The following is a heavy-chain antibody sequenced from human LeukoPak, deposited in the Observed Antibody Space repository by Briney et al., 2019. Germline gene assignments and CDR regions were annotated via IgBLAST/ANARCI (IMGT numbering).Heavy chain of an antibody. J-gene: IGHJ6*02. Sequence: SGGSLRLSCAVSGFTFSDYAMSWVRQAPGKGLEWVSSISGSGGSTYHADSVKGRFTISRDNSKNTLSLQMNSLRAEDTALYYCAKIQKIVVPAAAFYYYGMDVWGQGTTVTVSS. CDR2: ISGSGGST. V-gene: IGHV3-23*01. CDR3: AKIQKIVVPAAAFYYYGMDV. D-gene: IGHD2-2*01. CDR1: GFTFSDYA.